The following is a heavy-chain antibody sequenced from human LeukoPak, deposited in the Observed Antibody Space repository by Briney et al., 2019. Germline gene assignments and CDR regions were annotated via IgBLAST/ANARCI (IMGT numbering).Heavy chain of an antibody. J-gene: IGHJ6*02. D-gene: IGHD3-22*01. CDR2: IYHSGST. CDR1: GGSISSGGYS. CDR3: ARGGYYYDSSGISGYYYCMDV. Sequence: SQTLSLTCAVSGGSISSGGYSWSWIRQPPGKGLEWIGYIYHSGSTYYNPSLKSRVTISVDRSKNQFSLKLSSVTAADTAVYYCARGGYYYDSSGISGYYYCMDVWGQGTTVTVSS. V-gene: IGHV4-30-2*01.